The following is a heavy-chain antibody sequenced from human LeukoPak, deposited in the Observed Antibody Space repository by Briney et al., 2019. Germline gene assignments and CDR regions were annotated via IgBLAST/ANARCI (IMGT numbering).Heavy chain of an antibody. CDR3: AVERGYSGYEGFDY. J-gene: IGHJ4*02. CDR1: GGSFSGYY. D-gene: IGHD5-12*01. V-gene: IGHV4-34*01. CDR2: INHSGST. Sequence: PSETLSLTCAVYGGSFSGYYWSWIRQPPGKGLEWIGEINHSGSTNYNPSLKSRVTISVDTSKNQFSLKLSSATAADTAVYYCAVERGYSGYEGFDYWGQGTLVTVSS.